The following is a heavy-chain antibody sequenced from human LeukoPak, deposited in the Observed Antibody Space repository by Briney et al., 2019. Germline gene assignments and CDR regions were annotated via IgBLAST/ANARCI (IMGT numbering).Heavy chain of an antibody. J-gene: IGHJ4*02. CDR1: GFNLNTHP. V-gene: IGHV3-30*01. CDR3: ASGLSY. D-gene: IGHD3-10*01. CDR2: ISYDGSNK. Sequence: GRSLRLSCATSGFNLNTHPMHWVPQAPGEGLEWVAVISYDGSNKQYGDSVKGRFTISRDNPKNTLYLEMNRLRVEDTAVYYCASGLSYWGPGTLVTVS.